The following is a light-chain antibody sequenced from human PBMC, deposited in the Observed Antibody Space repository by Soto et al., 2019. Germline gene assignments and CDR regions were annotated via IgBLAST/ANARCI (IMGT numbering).Light chain of an antibody. CDR2: SAS. Sequence: EVVLTQSPGTLSLSPGERVTLSCRASQSVASSYLAWYQQKPGRAPRLLFYSASSRATGIPDRFSGSGSGTDFTLTISRLEPEDFAVYYCQHYGSLPGTFGQGTNVE. V-gene: IGKV3-20*01. CDR3: QHYGSLPGT. CDR1: QSVASSY. J-gene: IGKJ1*01.